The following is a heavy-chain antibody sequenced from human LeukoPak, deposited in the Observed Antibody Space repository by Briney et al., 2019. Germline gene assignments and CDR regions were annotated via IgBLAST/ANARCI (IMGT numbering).Heavy chain of an antibody. CDR1: GGSISSYY. V-gene: IGHV4-59*12. CDR2: IYYSGST. Sequence: PSETLSLTCTVSGGSISSYYWSWIRQPPGKGLEWIGYIYYSGSTYYNPSLKSRVTISVDTSKNQFSLKLSSVTAADTAVYYCARARSDYYGSGSPFDYWGQGTLVTVSS. J-gene: IGHJ4*02. D-gene: IGHD3-10*01. CDR3: ARARSDYYGSGSPFDY.